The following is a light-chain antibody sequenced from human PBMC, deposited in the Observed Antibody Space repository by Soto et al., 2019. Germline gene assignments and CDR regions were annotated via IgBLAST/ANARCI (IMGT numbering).Light chain of an antibody. CDR2: GNS. V-gene: IGLV1-40*01. CDR1: SSNIGAGYD. Sequence: QSVLTQPPSVSGAPGQRVTISCTGRSSNIGAGYDVHWYQQLPGTAPKLLIYGNSNRPSGVPDRFSGSKSGTSASLAITGLQAEDEAGYYCQSYDSSLSGYVVFGGGTKLTVL. CDR3: QSYDSSLSGYVV. J-gene: IGLJ2*01.